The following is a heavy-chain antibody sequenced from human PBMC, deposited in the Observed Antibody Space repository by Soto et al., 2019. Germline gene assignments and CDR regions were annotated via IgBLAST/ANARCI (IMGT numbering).Heavy chain of an antibody. V-gene: IGHV1-46*03. CDR2: INPSDGST. D-gene: IGHD1-26*01. CDR3: ARWEAGIDY. CDR1: GYTFTSSY. J-gene: IGHJ4*02. Sequence: QVQLVQSGAEVKKPGASVKVSCKASGYTFTSSYMHWVQQAPGQGLEWMGIINPSDGSTSYAQKFQGRVTMTRDTSTSTVYMELSSLRSEDTAVYYCARWEAGIDYWGQGTLVTVSS.